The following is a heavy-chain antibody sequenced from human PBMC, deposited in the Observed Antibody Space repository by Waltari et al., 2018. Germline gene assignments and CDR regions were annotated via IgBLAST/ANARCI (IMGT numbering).Heavy chain of an antibody. CDR2: IKSDGSSI. Sequence: VQLVESGGGVVQPGRSLRLSCAASGFTFSSYGMHWVRQAPGKGLEWVSRIKSDGSSIKYADSVKGRFNISRDNAKNTLYLQMTSLRAEDTAVYYCARDSLVHTGDYSWYFDLWGHGTLVTVSA. CDR1: GFTFSSYG. V-gene: IGHV3-74*03. J-gene: IGHJ2*01. D-gene: IGHD3-9*01. CDR3: ARDSLVHTGDYSWYFDL.